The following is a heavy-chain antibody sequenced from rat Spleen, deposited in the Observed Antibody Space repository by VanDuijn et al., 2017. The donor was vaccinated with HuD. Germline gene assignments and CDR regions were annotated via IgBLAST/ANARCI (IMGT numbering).Heavy chain of an antibody. CDR2: ISYDGSST. Sequence: EVQLVESGGDLVQPGRSLKLSCAASGFTFSDYYMAWVRQAPTKGLEWVATISYDGSSTYYRDSVKGRFTISRDNAKSTLYLQMNSLWSEDTATYYCTRAGNPCDYWGQGVMVTVSS. CDR3: TRAGNPCDY. V-gene: IGHV5-7*01. J-gene: IGHJ2*01. D-gene: IGHD3-4*01. CDR1: GFTFSDYY.